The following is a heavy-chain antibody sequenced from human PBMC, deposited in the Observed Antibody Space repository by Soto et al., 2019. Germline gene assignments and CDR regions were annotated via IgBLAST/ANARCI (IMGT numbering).Heavy chain of an antibody. V-gene: IGHV4-30-4*01. D-gene: IGHD3-10*01. Sequence: QVQLQESGPGLVKPSQTLSLTCIVSGGSISSGDYYWSWIRQPPGKGLEWIGYIYYSGSTYYNPSLKSRVTISVDTSKNQFSLKLSSVTAADTAVYYCARVGGFGATTIDYWGQGTLVTVSS. J-gene: IGHJ4*02. CDR3: ARVGGFGATTIDY. CDR2: IYYSGST. CDR1: GGSISSGDYY.